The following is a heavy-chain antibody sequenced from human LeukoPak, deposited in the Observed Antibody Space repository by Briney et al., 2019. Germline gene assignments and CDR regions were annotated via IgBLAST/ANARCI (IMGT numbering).Heavy chain of an antibody. J-gene: IGHJ4*02. CDR2: MNPNSGNT. Sequence: GASVKVSCKASGYTFTSYDINWVRQATGQGLEWTGWMNPNSGNTGYAQKFQGRVTMTRNTSISTVYMELSSLRSEDTAVYYCARRYCSSTSCHYFDYWGQGTLVTVSS. D-gene: IGHD2-2*01. CDR3: ARRYCSSTSCHYFDY. CDR1: GYTFTSYD. V-gene: IGHV1-8*01.